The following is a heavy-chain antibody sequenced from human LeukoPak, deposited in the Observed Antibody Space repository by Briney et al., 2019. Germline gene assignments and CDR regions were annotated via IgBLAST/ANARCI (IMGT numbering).Heavy chain of an antibody. D-gene: IGHD2-2*01. CDR2: IYSGDNT. Sequence: GGSLRLSCAVSGFTLSSNYMGWVRQAPGKGLEWVSVIYSGDNTYYADSVKGRFTISRDNSKNTLYLQMNSLRAEDTAVYYCAREFHCSSTSCPFDYWGQGTLVTVSS. J-gene: IGHJ4*02. CDR3: AREFHCSSTSCPFDY. CDR1: GFTLSSNY. V-gene: IGHV3-53*01.